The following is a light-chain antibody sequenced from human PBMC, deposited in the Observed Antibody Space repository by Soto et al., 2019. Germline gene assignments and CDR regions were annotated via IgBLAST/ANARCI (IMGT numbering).Light chain of an antibody. CDR2: RIS. V-gene: IGKV3-15*01. Sequence: EILMTQSPYTLSVSPGERATLSCTASQNVNSHLAWYQHKPGQPPRLLIYRISTRATGISDRFSGSGSGTEFSLTISSLQSEDFAVYYCQQHAQWPLTFGQGTRLEIK. J-gene: IGKJ5*01. CDR3: QQHAQWPLT. CDR1: QNVNSH.